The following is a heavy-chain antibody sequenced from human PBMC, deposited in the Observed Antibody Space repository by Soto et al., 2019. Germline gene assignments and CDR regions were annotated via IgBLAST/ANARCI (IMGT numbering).Heavy chain of an antibody. CDR3: AREGPVANTPLPEYYYGMDV. CDR1: GGTFSSYA. J-gene: IGHJ6*02. V-gene: IGHV1-69*01. D-gene: IGHD5-12*01. CDR2: IIPIFGTA. Sequence: QVQLVQSGAEVKKPGSSVKVSCKASGGTFSSYAISWVRQAPGQGLEWMGGIIPIFGTANYAQKFQGRVTITADESTSTAYMELSSLRSEDTAVYYCAREGPVANTPLPEYYYGMDVWGQGTTVTVSS.